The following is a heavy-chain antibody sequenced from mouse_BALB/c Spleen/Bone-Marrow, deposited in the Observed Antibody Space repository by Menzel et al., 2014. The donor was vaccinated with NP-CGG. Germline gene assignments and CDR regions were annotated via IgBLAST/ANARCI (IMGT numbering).Heavy chain of an antibody. CDR1: GYTFTSYW. V-gene: IGHV1-69*02. CDR3: ARWLLAYAMDY. Sequence: VKLMESGAELVKPGASVKLSCKASGYTFTSYWMHWVKQRPGQGLEWIGEIDPSDSYTNYNQKFKGKATLTVDKSSSTAYMQLSSLTSEDSAVYYCARWLLAYAMDYWGQGTSVTVSS. J-gene: IGHJ4*01. D-gene: IGHD2-3*01. CDR2: IDPSDSYT.